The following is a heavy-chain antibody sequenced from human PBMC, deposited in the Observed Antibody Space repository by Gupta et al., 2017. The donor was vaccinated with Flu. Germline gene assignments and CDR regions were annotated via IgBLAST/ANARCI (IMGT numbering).Heavy chain of an antibody. CDR2: VNPLTGTS. CDR1: YG. Sequence: YGIAWGRQATGKGVEWMGGVNPLTGTSKNAQKFLGRVTSTADKSTRTAYMELSSLRLEDTAVYYGARVDTLKVTAFHWCDPWGQGTQVTVSS. J-gene: IGHJ5*02. V-gene: IGHV1-69*06. D-gene: IGHD2-21*02. CDR3: ARVDTLKVTAFHWCDP.